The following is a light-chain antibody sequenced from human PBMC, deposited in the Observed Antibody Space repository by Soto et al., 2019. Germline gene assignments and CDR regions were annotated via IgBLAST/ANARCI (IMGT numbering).Light chain of an antibody. J-gene: IGLJ1*01. CDR1: SSNIGTNI. V-gene: IGLV1-44*01. Sequence: QPVLTQPPSASGTPGQRVTISCSGGSSNIGTNIVNWYQQLPGTAPKLLIYGNNQRPSGVPDRFSGSKSGTSASLAISGLQSEDEADYYCEAWDDSLNGYVFGTGTKLTVL. CDR2: GNN. CDR3: EAWDDSLNGYV.